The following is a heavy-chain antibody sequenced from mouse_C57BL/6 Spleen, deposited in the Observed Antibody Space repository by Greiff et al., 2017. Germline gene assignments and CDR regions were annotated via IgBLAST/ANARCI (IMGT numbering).Heavy chain of an antibody. D-gene: IGHD2-5*01. CDR3: TRAYYSNFLFAY. CDR2: IDPENGDT. V-gene: IGHV14-4*01. CDR1: GFNIKDDY. J-gene: IGHJ3*01. Sequence: EVQLQQSGAELVRPGASVKLSCTASGFNIKDDYMHWVKQRPEQGLEWIGWIDPENGDTEYASKLQGKAPITADTSSNTAYLQLSSLTSEDTAVYYCTRAYYSNFLFAYWGQGTLVTVSA.